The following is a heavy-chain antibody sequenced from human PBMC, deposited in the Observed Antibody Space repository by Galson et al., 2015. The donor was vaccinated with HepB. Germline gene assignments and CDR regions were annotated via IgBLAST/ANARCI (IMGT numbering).Heavy chain of an antibody. CDR2: IWYDGSNK. J-gene: IGHJ6*03. D-gene: IGHD3-3*01. CDR3: ARDNYDFWSGQNYDYYYMDV. Sequence: SLRLSCAASGFTFSNYCMNWVRQAPGKGLEWVADIWYDGSNKYYADSVKGRFTISRDNSKNTLYLQMNSLRAEDTAVYYCARDNYDFWSGQNYDYYYMDVLCKVSTDTVSS. V-gene: IGHV3-33*08. CDR1: GFTFSNYC.